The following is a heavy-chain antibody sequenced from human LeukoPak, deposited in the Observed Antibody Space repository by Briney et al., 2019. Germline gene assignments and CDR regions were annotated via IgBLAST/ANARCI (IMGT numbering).Heavy chain of an antibody. CDR3: ARERYYSSGNYNNRIDY. Sequence: SETLSLTCTVSGGSISSYYWSWIRQPAGKGLEWIGRIYTSGSTNYNPSLKSRVTISVDTSKNQFSLKLSSVTAADTAVYYCARERYYSSGNYNNRIDYWGQGTLVTVSS. CDR2: IYTSGST. J-gene: IGHJ4*02. V-gene: IGHV4-4*07. D-gene: IGHD3-10*01. CDR1: GGSISSYY.